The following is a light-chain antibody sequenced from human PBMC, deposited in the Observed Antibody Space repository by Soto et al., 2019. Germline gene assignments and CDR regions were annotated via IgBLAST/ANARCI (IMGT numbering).Light chain of an antibody. V-gene: IGLV2-14*01. CDR2: KVS. J-gene: IGLJ3*02. CDR3: SSYSTTTSPQWV. CDR1: SNDIGGYNY. Sequence: QSALTQPASVSGSPGQSITIPCTGSSNDIGGYNYVSWYQQHPGRAPKLVIYKVSDRPSGVSTRFSASKSGNTACLTISGLQDEDEADYYCSSYSTTTSPQWVFGGGTKLTVL.